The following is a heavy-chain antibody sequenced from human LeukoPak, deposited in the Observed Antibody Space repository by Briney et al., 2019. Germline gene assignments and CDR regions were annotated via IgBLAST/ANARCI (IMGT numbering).Heavy chain of an antibody. V-gene: IGHV3-23*01. CDR2: IGGSGGST. Sequence: GGSLRLSCAASGFTFSSYAMSWVRQAPGKGLEWVSAIGGSGGSTYFADSVKGRFTISRDNPKNTLYLQMNSLRAEDTAVYYCAKDVGGVRGVNLDYWGQGTLVTVSS. J-gene: IGHJ4*02. CDR1: GFTFSSYA. CDR3: AKDVGGVRGVNLDY. D-gene: IGHD3-10*01.